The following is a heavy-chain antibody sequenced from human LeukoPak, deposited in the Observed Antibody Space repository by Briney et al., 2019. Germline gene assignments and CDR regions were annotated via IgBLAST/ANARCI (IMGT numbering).Heavy chain of an antibody. V-gene: IGHV1-2*02. Sequence: GASVKVSCKASGYTFTGYYMHWVRQAPGQGLEWMGWINPNSGGTNYAQKFQGRVTMTRDTSISTAYMELSRLRSDDTAVYYCARGGQTGDYYHYYMDVWGKGTTVTVSS. CDR2: INPNSGGT. CDR3: ARGGQTGDYYHYYMDV. J-gene: IGHJ6*03. D-gene: IGHD7-27*01. CDR1: GYTFTGYY.